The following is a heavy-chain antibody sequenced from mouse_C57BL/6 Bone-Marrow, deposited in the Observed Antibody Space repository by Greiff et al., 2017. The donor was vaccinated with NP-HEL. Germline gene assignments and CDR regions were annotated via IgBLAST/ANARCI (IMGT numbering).Heavy chain of an antibody. V-gene: IGHV1-15*01. CDR2: IDPETGGT. J-gene: IGHJ4*01. Sequence: QVQLQQSGAELVRPGASVTLSCKASGYTFTDYEMHWVKQTPVHGLEWIGAIDPETGGTAYNQKFKGKAILTADKSSSTAYMELRSLTSEDSAVYYCTRGMDPPYYYARDYWGQGTSVTVSS. CDR1: GYTFTDYE. CDR3: TRGMDPPYYYARDY.